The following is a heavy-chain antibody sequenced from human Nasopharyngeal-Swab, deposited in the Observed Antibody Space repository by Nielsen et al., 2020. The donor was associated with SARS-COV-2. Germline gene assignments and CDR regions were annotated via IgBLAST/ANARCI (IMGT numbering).Heavy chain of an antibody. CDR3: ARETGEGGSYYSDY. V-gene: IGHV3-7*01. CDR1: DFTFSHYW. Sequence: SISCGASDFTFSHYWMSWVRQAPGKGLEWVANINHDGSQKYYVDSVKGRFTISRDNSKNSIYLQMDRLRVEDTAVYYCARETGEGGSYYSDYWGQGTLVTVSS. CDR2: INHDGSQK. D-gene: IGHD1-14*01. J-gene: IGHJ4*02.